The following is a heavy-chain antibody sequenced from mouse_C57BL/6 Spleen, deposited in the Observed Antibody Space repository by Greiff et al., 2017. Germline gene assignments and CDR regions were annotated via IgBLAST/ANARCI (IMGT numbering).Heavy chain of an antibody. CDR1: GYAFSSSW. CDR2: IYPGDGDT. Sequence: QVQLKESGPELVKPGASVKISCKASGYAFSSSWMNWVKQRPGKGLEWIGRIYPGDGDTNYNGKFKGKATLTADKSSSTAYMQLSSLTSEDSAVYFCARSASNSYAMDYWGQGTSVTVSS. J-gene: IGHJ4*01. D-gene: IGHD2-5*01. V-gene: IGHV1-82*01. CDR3: ARSASNSYAMDY.